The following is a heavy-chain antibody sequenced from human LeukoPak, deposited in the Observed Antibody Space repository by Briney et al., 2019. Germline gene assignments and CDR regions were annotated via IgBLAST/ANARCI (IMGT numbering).Heavy chain of an antibody. J-gene: IGHJ4*02. CDR3: ARGFISGYDWGTFGY. CDR2: INPSGGST. D-gene: IGHD5-12*01. V-gene: IGHV1-46*01. Sequence: ASVKVSCKASGYTFTSYYIHWVRQAPGQGLEWMGLINPSGGSTNYAQKFQGRVTMTRDTSISTAYMELSSLRSEDMAVYYCARGFISGYDWGTFGYWGQGTLVTVSS. CDR1: GYTFTSYY.